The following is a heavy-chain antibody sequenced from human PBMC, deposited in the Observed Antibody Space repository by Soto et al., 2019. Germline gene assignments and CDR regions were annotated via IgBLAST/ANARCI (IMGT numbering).Heavy chain of an antibody. CDR1: GFTFSNYV. Sequence: PGGSLRLSCAASGFTFSNYVMSWVRQAPGKGLEWVSGISGSGDSTDYADSVKGRFTVSRDNSKNTLYLQMNSLRAEDTAVYYCAKDDVRYSSGSFDYWGQGTLVTVSS. J-gene: IGHJ4*02. CDR3: AKDDVRYSSGSFDY. V-gene: IGHV3-23*01. D-gene: IGHD6-19*01. CDR2: ISGSGDST.